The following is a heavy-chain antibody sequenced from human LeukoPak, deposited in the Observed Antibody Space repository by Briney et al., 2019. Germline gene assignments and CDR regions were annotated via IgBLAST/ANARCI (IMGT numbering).Heavy chain of an antibody. CDR2: MNPNGGNT. Sequence: ASVKVSCKASGYTFTSYDINWVRQATGQGLEWMGWMNPNGGNTGYAQKFQGRVTMTRNTSISTAYMELSSLRSEDTAVYYCARGQVYSSSWGDYYYGMDVWGQGTTVTVSS. CDR3: ARGQVYSSSWGDYYYGMDV. CDR1: GYTFTSYD. V-gene: IGHV1-8*01. J-gene: IGHJ6*02. D-gene: IGHD6-13*01.